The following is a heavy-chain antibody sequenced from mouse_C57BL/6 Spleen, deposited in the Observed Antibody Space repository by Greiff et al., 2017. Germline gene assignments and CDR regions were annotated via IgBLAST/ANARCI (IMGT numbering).Heavy chain of an antibody. CDR2: IDPENGDT. CDR3: TTGATVSYYAMDY. Sequence: VQLQQSGAELVRPGASVKLSCTASGFNIKDDYMHWLKQRPEQGLEWIGWIDPENGDTEYASKFQGKATITADTSSNTAYLQLSSLTSEDTAVYYCTTGATVSYYAMDYWGQGTSVTVSS. D-gene: IGHD1-1*01. J-gene: IGHJ4*01. CDR1: GFNIKDDY. V-gene: IGHV14-4*01.